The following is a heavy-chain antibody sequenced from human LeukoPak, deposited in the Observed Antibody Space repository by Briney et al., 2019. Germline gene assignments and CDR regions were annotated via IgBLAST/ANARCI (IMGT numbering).Heavy chain of an antibody. CDR3: ATTMIVVVISTVGLRD. D-gene: IGHD3-22*01. CDR2: FDPEDGET. Sequence: ASVKVSCKVSGYTLTELSMHWVRQAPGKGLEWMGGFDPEDGETIYAQKFQGRVTMTEDTSTHTAYMELSSLRSEDTAVYYCATTMIVVVISTVGLRDWGQGTLVTVSS. V-gene: IGHV1-24*01. CDR1: GYTLTELS. J-gene: IGHJ4*02.